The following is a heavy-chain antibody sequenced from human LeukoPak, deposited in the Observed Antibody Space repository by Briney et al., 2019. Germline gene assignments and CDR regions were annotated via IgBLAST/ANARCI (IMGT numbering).Heavy chain of an antibody. D-gene: IGHD3-3*02. Sequence: SETLSLTCTVSGGSISSGSHFWGWIRQSPGKGLEWIGNIFYSGSTYHNPSLKSRVVISVDTSKNQFSLKLSSVTAPDTAVYYCARQPTKLLDFDYWGQGILVTVSS. J-gene: IGHJ4*02. CDR1: GGSISSGSHF. CDR2: IFYSGST. V-gene: IGHV4-39*01. CDR3: ARQPTKLLDFDY.